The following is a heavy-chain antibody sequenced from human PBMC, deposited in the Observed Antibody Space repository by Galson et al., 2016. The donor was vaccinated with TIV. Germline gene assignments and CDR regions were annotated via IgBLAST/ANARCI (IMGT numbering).Heavy chain of an antibody. CDR1: GFNFNNYW. J-gene: IGHJ4*02. V-gene: IGHV3-74*01. CDR2: INSDGSTI. CDR3: AKDQGEYDFWSGCFDY. D-gene: IGHD3-3*01. Sequence: SLRLSCAASGFNFNNYWMHWVRQAPGMGLVWVSRINSDGSTISYVDSVTGRFTISRDNSENTLYLQMSSLRAEDTAVYSCAKDQGEYDFWSGCFDYWGQGSLVTVSS.